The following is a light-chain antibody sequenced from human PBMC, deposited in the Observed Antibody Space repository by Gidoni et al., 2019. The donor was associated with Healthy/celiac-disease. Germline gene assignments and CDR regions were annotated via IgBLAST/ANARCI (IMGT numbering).Light chain of an antibody. V-gene: IGLV1-40*01. CDR2: GNS. Sequence: QSVLTQPPSVSGAPGQRVTISCTGSNSNIGAGYDVHWYQQLPGTAPKLLISGNSNRPSGVPDRFSGSKSGTSASLAITGLQAEDEADYYCQSYDSSLSGPWVFGGGTKLTVL. J-gene: IGLJ3*02. CDR1: NSNIGAGYD. CDR3: QSYDSSLSGPWV.